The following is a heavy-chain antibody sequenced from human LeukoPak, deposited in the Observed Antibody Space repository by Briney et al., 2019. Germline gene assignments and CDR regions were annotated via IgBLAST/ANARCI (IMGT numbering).Heavy chain of an antibody. J-gene: IGHJ4*02. Sequence: GGSLRLSCVASGFTFSSYWMAWVRQAPGKGLEWVANTNQDGSEKNYVDSVKGRLTISRDNAKNSLCLQMNSLRAEDTAVYYCARDRGEIVNYGSYYFDYWGQGTLVTVSS. CDR3: ARDRGEIVNYGSYYFDY. CDR1: GFTFSSYW. CDR2: TNQDGSEK. V-gene: IGHV3-7*05. D-gene: IGHD3-10*01.